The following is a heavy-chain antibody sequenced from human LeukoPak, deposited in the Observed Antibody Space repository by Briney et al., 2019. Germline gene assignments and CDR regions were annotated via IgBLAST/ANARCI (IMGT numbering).Heavy chain of an antibody. J-gene: IGHJ4*02. CDR1: GGSISSYY. Sequence: PSETLSLTCTVSGGSISSYYWSWIRQPPGKGLEWIGDIYCSGSTNYNPSLKSRVTISVDTSKSQFSLRLSSVTAADTAVYYSARLASGSYGPLTPFDYWGQGTLVTVSS. CDR2: IYCSGST. CDR3: ARLASGSYGPLTPFDY. V-gene: IGHV4-59*08. D-gene: IGHD1-26*01.